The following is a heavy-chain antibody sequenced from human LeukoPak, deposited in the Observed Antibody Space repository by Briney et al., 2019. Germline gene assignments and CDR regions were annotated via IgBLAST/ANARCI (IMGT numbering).Heavy chain of an antibody. V-gene: IGHV3-11*01. CDR1: GFTFSDYY. CDR3: ARRRDSGSLQHFDY. CDR2: ISSSGSTI. D-gene: IGHD1-26*01. J-gene: IGHJ4*02. Sequence: GGSLRLSCVASGFTFSDYYMSWIRQAPGKGLEWVSYISSSGSTIYYADSVKGRFTISRDNAKNSLYLQMNSLRAEDTAVYYCARRRDSGSLQHFDYWGQGTLVTGSS.